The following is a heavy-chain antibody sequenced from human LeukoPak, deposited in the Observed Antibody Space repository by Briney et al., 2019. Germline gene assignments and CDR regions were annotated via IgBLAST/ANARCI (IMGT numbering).Heavy chain of an antibody. J-gene: IGHJ4*02. CDR2: IRYDGSNK. Sequence: GRSLTLSCAASGFTFSSYGMHWVRQAPGKGLEWVAFIRYDGSNKYYADSVKGRFTISRDNSKNTLYLQMNSLRAEDTAVYYCAKGSAAAAGVFDYWGQGTLVTVSS. D-gene: IGHD6-13*01. CDR1: GFTFSSYG. CDR3: AKGSAAAAGVFDY. V-gene: IGHV3-30*02.